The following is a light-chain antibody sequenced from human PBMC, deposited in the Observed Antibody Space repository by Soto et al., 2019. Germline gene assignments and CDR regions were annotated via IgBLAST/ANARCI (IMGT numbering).Light chain of an antibody. V-gene: IGKV1-39*01. CDR3: QQSYDFPWT. CDR1: QSVTTY. J-gene: IGKJ1*01. CDR2: AAS. Sequence: DIQMTQSPSSLSASAGDRVTITCRASQSVTTYVSWYQQKPGKAPELLIYAASSLQSGVPSRFSGGGSGTDSTLTISSLQREDFATYYCQQSYDFPWTFGQGTKVEIK.